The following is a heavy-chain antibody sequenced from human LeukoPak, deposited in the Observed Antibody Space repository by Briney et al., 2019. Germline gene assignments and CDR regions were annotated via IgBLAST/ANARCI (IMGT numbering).Heavy chain of an antibody. Sequence: GGSLRLSCAASGFTFSSYAMSWVRQAPGKGLEWVSAISGSGGSTYYANSVKGRFTISRDNSKSTLYLQMNSLRAEDTAVYYCAKDRYSGLNTIDYWGQGTLVTVSS. CDR1: GFTFSSYA. V-gene: IGHV3-23*01. CDR2: ISGSGGST. J-gene: IGHJ4*02. CDR3: AKDRYSGLNTIDY. D-gene: IGHD6-13*01.